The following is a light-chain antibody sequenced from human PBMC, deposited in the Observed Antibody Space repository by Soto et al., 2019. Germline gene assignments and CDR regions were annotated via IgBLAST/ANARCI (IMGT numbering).Light chain of an antibody. Sequence: EIVLTQSPATLSLSPGERATLSCRASQSVSSYLAWYKQKPGQAPRLLIYDASNRATGIPARFSGSGSGTDFTLTIISLEPEDFAVYYCQQRSNWPLTFCGGTKVDIK. V-gene: IGKV3-11*01. CDR2: DAS. CDR3: QQRSNWPLT. J-gene: IGKJ4*01. CDR1: QSVSSY.